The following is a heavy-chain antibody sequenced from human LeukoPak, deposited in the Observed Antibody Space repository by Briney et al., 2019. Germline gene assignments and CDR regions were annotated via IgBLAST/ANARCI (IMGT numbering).Heavy chain of an antibody. CDR1: GFTFSSYS. CDR3: ARDSGSYYVY. J-gene: IGHJ4*02. CDR2: ISSSSSYI. D-gene: IGHD1-26*01. V-gene: IGHV3-21*05. Sequence: GGSLRLSGAASGFTFSSYSMNWGRQAPGKWLELFSCISSSSSYIYYAGSVKGRFTISRDNAKNSMYLQMNSLRAEDTAVYYCARDSGSYYVYWGQGTLVTVAS.